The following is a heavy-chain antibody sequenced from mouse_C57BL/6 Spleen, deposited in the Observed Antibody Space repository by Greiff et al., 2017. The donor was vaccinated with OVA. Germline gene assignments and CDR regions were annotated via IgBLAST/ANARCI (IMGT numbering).Heavy chain of an antibody. D-gene: IGHD4-1*01. V-gene: IGHV5-4*01. CDR2: ISDGGSYT. J-gene: IGHJ2*01. Sequence: EVQLVESGGGLVKPGGSLKLSCAASGFTFSSYAMSWVRQTPEKRLEWVATISDGGSYTYYPDNVKGRFTISRDNAKNNLYLQMSHLKSEDTAMYYCERDGETGFEGWGQGTTLTVSS. CDR1: GFTFSSYA. CDR3: ERDGETGFEG.